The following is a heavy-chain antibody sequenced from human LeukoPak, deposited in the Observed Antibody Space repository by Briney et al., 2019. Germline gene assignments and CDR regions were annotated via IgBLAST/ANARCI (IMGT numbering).Heavy chain of an antibody. CDR2: ISNDGGGT. CDR3: AKGDSGYFADL. V-gene: IGHV3-23*01. Sequence: GGSLRLSCAASGFIFNNYGLIWVRQAPGKGLQWVSAISNDGGGTTYADFVKGRFTISRDNSKNTLFLQMNSLRAEDTALYYCAKGDSGYFADLWGQGILVTVSS. CDR1: GFIFNNYG. J-gene: IGHJ5*02. D-gene: IGHD3-22*01.